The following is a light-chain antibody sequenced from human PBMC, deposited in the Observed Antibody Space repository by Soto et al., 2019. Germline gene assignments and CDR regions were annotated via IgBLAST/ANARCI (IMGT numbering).Light chain of an antibody. V-gene: IGKV3-15*01. J-gene: IGKJ5*01. CDR3: QQYNNWPRT. CDR1: QSFSSN. Sequence: EIVMTQSPATLSVSPGERATLSCRASQSFSSNLACYQQKPGQAPRLLIYGASTRATGVPARFSGSGSGTEFTLTISSLQSEDFAVYYCQQYNNWPRTFGQGTRLEIK. CDR2: GAS.